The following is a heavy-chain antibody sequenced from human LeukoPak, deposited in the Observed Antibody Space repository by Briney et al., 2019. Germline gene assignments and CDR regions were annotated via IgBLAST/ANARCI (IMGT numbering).Heavy chain of an antibody. Sequence: GGSLRLSCSASGFTFSSYAIHWVRQAPGKGLEYVSAISDNGGSTYYADSVKGRFTISRDNSKNTLYLQMSSLRAEDTAVYYCVRDQDYGDFDYWGQGTLVTVSS. D-gene: IGHD4-17*01. CDR1: GFTFSSYA. CDR2: ISDNGGST. V-gene: IGHV3-64D*06. J-gene: IGHJ4*02. CDR3: VRDQDYGDFDY.